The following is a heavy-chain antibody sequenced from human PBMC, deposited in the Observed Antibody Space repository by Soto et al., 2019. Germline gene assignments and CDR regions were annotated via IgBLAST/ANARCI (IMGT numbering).Heavy chain of an antibody. J-gene: IGHJ6*02. V-gene: IGHV1-58*02. Sequence: QMQLVQSGPEVKKPGTSVKVSCKASGFTFTSSAMQWVRQARGQRLEWIGWIVVGSGNTNYAQKFQERVTITRDMYTSTAYMELSSLRSEDTAVYYCAAAGYLRYYYYGMDVWGQGTTVTVSS. CDR3: AAAGYLRYYYYGMDV. D-gene: IGHD6-13*01. CDR1: GFTFTSSA. CDR2: IVVGSGNT.